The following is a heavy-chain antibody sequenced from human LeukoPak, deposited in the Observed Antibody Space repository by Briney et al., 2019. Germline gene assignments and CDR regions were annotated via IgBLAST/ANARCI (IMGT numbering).Heavy chain of an antibody. CDR2: ISGSGGST. V-gene: IGHV3-23*01. D-gene: IGHD3-22*01. CDR1: GFSLSNYA. CDR3: AKSAYYDSSGFYREYYFDY. Sequence: PGGSLRLSCAASGFSLSNYAMSWVRQAPGKGLEWVSTISGSGGSTYYADSVKGRFTISRDNSKNTLHLQMNSLRAEDTAVYYCAKSAYYDSSGFYREYYFDYWGQGTLVTVSS. J-gene: IGHJ4*02.